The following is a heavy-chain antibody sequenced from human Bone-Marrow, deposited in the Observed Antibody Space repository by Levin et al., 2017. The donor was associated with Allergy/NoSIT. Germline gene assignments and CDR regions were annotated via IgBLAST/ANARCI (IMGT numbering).Heavy chain of an antibody. CDR2: VSGSAATT. V-gene: IGHV3-23*01. D-gene: IGHD6-19*01. J-gene: IGHJ4*02. Sequence: QAGGSLRLSCAAYGFTFSSHAMNWVRQAPGKGLEWVSGVSGSAATTTYADSVKGRFTISRDNSKNTLYLQMNSLRAEDTAVYYCAKDSWYSSGGAFDYWGQGTLVTVSS. CDR3: AKDSWYSSGGAFDY. CDR1: GFTFSSHA.